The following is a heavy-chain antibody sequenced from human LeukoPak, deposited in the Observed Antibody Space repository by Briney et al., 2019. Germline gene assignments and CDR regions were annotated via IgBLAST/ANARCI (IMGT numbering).Heavy chain of an antibody. CDR3: SGGSIYNYYGMDV. J-gene: IGHJ6*02. V-gene: IGHV3-21*01. D-gene: IGHD2-15*01. CDR2: ISSSSSYI. CDR1: GFTYSSYS. Sequence: GGSLRLSCAASGFTYSSYSMNWVRQAPGKGLEWVSSISSSSSYIYYADSVKGRFTISRDNAKNSLYLQMNSLRAEDTAVYFCSGGSIYNYYGMDVWGQGTTVTVSS.